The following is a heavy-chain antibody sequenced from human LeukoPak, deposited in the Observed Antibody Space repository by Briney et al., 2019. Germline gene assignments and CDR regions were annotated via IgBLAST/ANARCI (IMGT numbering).Heavy chain of an antibody. D-gene: IGHD6-19*01. CDR1: GDSISSGNY. J-gene: IGHJ1*01. V-gene: IGHV4-38-2*02. CDR3: ARGVGSSGPLPTEYFQH. Sequence: SETLSLTCTVSGDSISSGNYWGWIRQPPGKGLEWIGSIFHTGSTYFNLSLKSRVTISVDTSKNQFSLRLSSVTAADTAVYYCARGVGSSGPLPTEYFQHWGQGTLVTVSS. CDR2: IFHTGST.